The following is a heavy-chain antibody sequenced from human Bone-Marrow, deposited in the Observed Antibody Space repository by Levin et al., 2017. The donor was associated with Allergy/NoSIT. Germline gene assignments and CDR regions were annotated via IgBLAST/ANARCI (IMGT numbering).Heavy chain of an antibody. J-gene: IGHJ4*02. D-gene: IGHD6-13*01. V-gene: IGHV3-33*01. CDR3: ARDSHISSQLDY. Sequence: GESLKISCVASGFTFRTYGMHWVRQAPGKGLEWVAFTWYNGAKDYYVDSVKGRFTISRDNSNNTLYLQMNNLRAEDTAIYYCARDSHISSQLDYWGQGTLVSVSS. CDR1: GFTFRTYG. CDR2: TWYNGAKD.